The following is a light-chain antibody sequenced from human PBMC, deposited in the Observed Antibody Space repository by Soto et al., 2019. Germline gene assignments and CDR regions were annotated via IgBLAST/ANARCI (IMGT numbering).Light chain of an antibody. CDR2: GAS. CDR3: QQYNNLPPDT. Sequence: EIILTQSPASLSVSPGERATLSCRASQSVNNNLAWYQQKPGQAPRRLIYGASTRATGIPGRFRGSGSGTEFTRTLTGLQSEDFAVYFCQQYNNLPPDTFGQGTKLEIK. CDR1: QSVNNN. J-gene: IGKJ2*01. V-gene: IGKV3-15*01.